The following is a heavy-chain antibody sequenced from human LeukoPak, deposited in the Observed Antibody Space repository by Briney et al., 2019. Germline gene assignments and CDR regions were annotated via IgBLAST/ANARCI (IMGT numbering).Heavy chain of an antibody. D-gene: IGHD3-9*01. Sequence: GGSLRLSCAASGFTFNNYVMSWVRQAPGKGLEWVSSISGAGSDTYYGNSVKGRFTISRDNSKNTLYLQINSLRAEDTAVYYCAKGGSYAILTGYGQYWGQGTLVTVSS. CDR2: ISGAGSDT. CDR3: AKGGSYAILTGYGQY. V-gene: IGHV3-23*01. J-gene: IGHJ4*02. CDR1: GFTFNNYV.